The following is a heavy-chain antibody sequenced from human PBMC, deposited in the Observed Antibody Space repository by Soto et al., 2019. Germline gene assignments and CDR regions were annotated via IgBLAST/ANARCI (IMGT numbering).Heavy chain of an antibody. CDR1: GFTFSSYS. D-gene: IGHD6-13*01. CDR2: ISSSSSYI. CDR3: AIDLKVAAGGASYYCYGMDV. J-gene: IGHJ6*02. V-gene: IGHV3-21*01. Sequence: EVQLVESGGGLVKPGGSLRLSCAASGFTFSSYSINWVRQAPGKGLEWVSSISSSSSYIYYATAVKVRFTISRDNAKNSLYLQMNSLRAEDKAVYYCAIDLKVAAGGASYYCYGMDVWGQGTTVTVSS.